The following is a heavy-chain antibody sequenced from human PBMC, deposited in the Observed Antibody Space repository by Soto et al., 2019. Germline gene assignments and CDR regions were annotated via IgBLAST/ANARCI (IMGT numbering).Heavy chain of an antibody. J-gene: IGHJ3*02. Sequence: GESLKISCKGSGYSFTSYRIGWVRQMPGKGLEWMGIIYPGDSDTRYSPSFQGQVTISADKSISTAYLQWSSLKASGTAMYYCARPEDYYGSGSYYNGAFDIWGQGTMVTVSS. CDR1: GYSFTSYR. V-gene: IGHV5-51*01. CDR2: IYPGDSDT. CDR3: ARPEDYYGSGSYYNGAFDI. D-gene: IGHD3-10*01.